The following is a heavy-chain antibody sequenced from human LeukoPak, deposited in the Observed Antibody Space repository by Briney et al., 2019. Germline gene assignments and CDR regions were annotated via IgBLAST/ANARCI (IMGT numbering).Heavy chain of an antibody. V-gene: IGHV1-18*01. CDR2: ISGYNGHT. J-gene: IGHJ4*02. CDR3: ARGQTDRLLWVGELVSNINPFDY. Sequence: ASVKVSCKASGYTFSRYGISWVRQAPGQGLEWMGWISGYNGHTKYAQKVQGRVTMSTDTSTSTVYMELRSLISDDTGVYYCARGQTDRLLWVGELVSNINPFDYWGQGTLVTVSS. D-gene: IGHD3-10*01. CDR1: GYTFSRYG.